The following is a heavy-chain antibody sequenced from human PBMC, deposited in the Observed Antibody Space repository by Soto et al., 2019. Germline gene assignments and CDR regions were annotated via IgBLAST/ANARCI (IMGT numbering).Heavy chain of an antibody. CDR2: ISSSGSTI. CDR3: AARRITMIVVDY. D-gene: IGHD3-22*01. J-gene: IGHJ4*02. V-gene: IGHV3-48*03. CDR1: GFTFSSYE. Sequence: PGGSLRLSCAASGFTFSSYEMNWVRQAPGKGLEWVSYISSSGSTIYYADSVKGRFTISRDNAKNSLYLQMNSLRAEDTAVYYCAARRITMIVVDYWGQGTLVTVSS.